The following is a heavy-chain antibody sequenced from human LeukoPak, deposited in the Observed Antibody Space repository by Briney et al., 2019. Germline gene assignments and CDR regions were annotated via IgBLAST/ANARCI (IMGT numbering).Heavy chain of an antibody. D-gene: IGHD3-22*01. CDR2: INPSGGST. J-gene: IGHJ5*02. CDR1: GYTFTSYG. V-gene: IGHV1-46*01. Sequence: VASVTVSCKASGYTFTSYGISWVRQAPGQGLEWMGIINPSGGSTSYAQKFQGRVTMTRDTSTSTVYMELSSLRSEDTAVYYCARDYYDSSGPFDRWGQGTLVTVSS. CDR3: ARDYYDSSGPFDR.